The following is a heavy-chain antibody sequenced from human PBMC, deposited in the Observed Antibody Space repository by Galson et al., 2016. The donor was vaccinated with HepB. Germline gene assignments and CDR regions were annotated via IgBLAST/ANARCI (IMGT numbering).Heavy chain of an antibody. J-gene: IGHJ4*02. CDR2: IYAGGCT. CDR3: ASPLTGLAY. Sequence: SLRLSCAASGFAVSNNYMMWVRQAPGKGLEWVSDIYAGGCTNYADSVEGRFTISRDNSQNTLYLQMNSLRPEDSAVYYCASPLTGLAYWGQGTLVAAPS. D-gene: IGHD7-27*01. V-gene: IGHV3-66*02. CDR1: GFAVSNNY.